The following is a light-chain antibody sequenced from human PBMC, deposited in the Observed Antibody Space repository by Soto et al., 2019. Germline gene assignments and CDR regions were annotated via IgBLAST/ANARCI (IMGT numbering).Light chain of an antibody. CDR1: SSDVGGYNY. CDR3: SSYTGTNNFGV. Sequence: QSALTQPPSASGSPGQSVTISCTGSSSDVGGYNYVSWYQQHPGKAPKLVIYEVRKRHSGVPDRFSGSKFGNTASLTVSGLKAEDEENYYYSSYTGTNNFGVFGPGTKLTVL. V-gene: IGLV2-8*01. J-gene: IGLJ1*01. CDR2: EVR.